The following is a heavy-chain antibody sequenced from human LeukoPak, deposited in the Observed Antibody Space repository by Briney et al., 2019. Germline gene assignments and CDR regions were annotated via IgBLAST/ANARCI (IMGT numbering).Heavy chain of an antibody. D-gene: IGHD1-1*01. CDR3: AKVTTSRSFDY. CDR1: GGSFSGYY. Sequence: PSETLSLTCAVYGGSFSGYYWSWIRQPPGKGLEWIGEINHSGSTNYNPSLKSRVTISVDTSKNQFSLKLSSVTAEDTAVYYCAKVTTSRSFDYWGQGTLVTVSS. CDR2: INHSGST. J-gene: IGHJ4*02. V-gene: IGHV4-34*01.